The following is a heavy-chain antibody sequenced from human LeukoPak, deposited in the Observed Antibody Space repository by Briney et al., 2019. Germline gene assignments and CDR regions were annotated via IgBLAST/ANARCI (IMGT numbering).Heavy chain of an antibody. CDR2: IYYSGNT. Sequence: PSETLSLTCSVSGGSISSGGYYWAWLRQPPGKGLEWFGSIYYSGNTYYNASLKSQVSISIDTSKNQFSLKLTSVTAADTAVYYCARQTGSGLFILPGGQGTLVTVSS. D-gene: IGHD3/OR15-3a*01. CDR1: GGSISSGGYY. CDR3: ARQTGSGLFILP. V-gene: IGHV4-39*01. J-gene: IGHJ4*02.